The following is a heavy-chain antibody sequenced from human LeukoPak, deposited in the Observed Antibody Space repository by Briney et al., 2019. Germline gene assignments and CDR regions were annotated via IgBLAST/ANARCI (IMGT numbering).Heavy chain of an antibody. D-gene: IGHD3-22*01. Sequence: GGSLRLSCAASGFTVSSNYMSWVRQAPGKGLEWVSVIYSGGSTYYADSVKGRFTISRDNSKNTLYLQMNSLRAEDTAVYYCARDAYDSSGYYLSYYYYGMDVWGQGTTVTVS. V-gene: IGHV3-66*01. CDR2: IYSGGST. CDR3: ARDAYDSSGYYLSYYYYGMDV. CDR1: GFTVSSNY. J-gene: IGHJ6*02.